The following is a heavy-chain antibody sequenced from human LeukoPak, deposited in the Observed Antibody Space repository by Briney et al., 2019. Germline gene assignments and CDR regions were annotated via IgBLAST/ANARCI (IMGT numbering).Heavy chain of an antibody. V-gene: IGHV3-53*01. CDR3: ARAGTVEMTPLDY. Sequence: GGSLRLSCAASGFTFSSYWMSWVRQAPGKGLEWVSVIYSGGSTYYADSVKGRFTISRDNSKNTLYLQMNSLRAEDTAVYYCARAGTVEMTPLDYWGQGTLVTVSS. J-gene: IGHJ4*02. CDR1: GFTFSSYW. D-gene: IGHD5-24*01. CDR2: IYSGGST.